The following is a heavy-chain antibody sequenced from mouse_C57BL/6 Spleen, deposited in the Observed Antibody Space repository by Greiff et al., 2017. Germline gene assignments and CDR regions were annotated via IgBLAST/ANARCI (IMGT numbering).Heavy chain of an antibody. J-gene: IGHJ2*01. D-gene: IGHD2-4*01. V-gene: IGHV1-80*01. Sequence: QVQLKQSGAELVKPGASVKISCKASGYAFSSYWMNWVKQRPGKGLEWIGQIYPGDGDTNYNGKFKGKATLTADKSSSTAYMQLSSLTSEDSAVYFCARRRDYDYDEGYFDYWGQGTTLTVSS. CDR1: GYAFSSYW. CDR2: IYPGDGDT. CDR3: ARRRDYDYDEGYFDY.